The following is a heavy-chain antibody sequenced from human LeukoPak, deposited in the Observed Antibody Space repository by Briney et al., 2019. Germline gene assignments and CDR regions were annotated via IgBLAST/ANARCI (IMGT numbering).Heavy chain of an antibody. D-gene: IGHD6-13*01. CDR2: IIPIFGTA. CDR3: ARGLQLSPRSAFDI. Sequence: SVKVSCKASGGTFSSYAISWVRQAPGQGLEWMGGIIPIFGTANYAQKFQGRVAMTRDTSTSTVYMELSSLSSDDTAVYYCARGLQLSPRSAFDIWGQGTLVTVSS. V-gene: IGHV1-69*05. J-gene: IGHJ3*02. CDR1: GGTFSSYA.